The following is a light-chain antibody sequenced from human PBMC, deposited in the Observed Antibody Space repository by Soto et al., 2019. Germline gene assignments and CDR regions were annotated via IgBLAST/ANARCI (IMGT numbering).Light chain of an antibody. CDR2: GAS. CDR3: QQYGSSSYT. Sequence: ELVLTQSPGTLSLSPGERATLSCRASQSVSSSYLAWYQQKPGQAPRLLIYGASSRATGIPDRFSGSGSGTDFTLTISRLETEDFAVYYCQQYGSSSYTFGQGNKLEIK. CDR1: QSVSSSY. J-gene: IGKJ2*01. V-gene: IGKV3-20*01.